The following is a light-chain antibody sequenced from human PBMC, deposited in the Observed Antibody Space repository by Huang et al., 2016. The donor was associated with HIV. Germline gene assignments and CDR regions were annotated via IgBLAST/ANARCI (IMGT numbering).Light chain of an antibody. CDR3: QQYGSSLA. CDR1: QSVFNNNY. J-gene: IGKJ1*01. V-gene: IGKV3-20*01. CDR2: GAS. Sequence: EIVLTQSPGILSLSPGESATLSCRASQSVFNNNYLAWYQQKPGQAPRLVIFGASSTATGISDRLRGSGSGTDFTLTISRLEPEDFAVYYCQQYGSSLAFGPGTKVEIK.